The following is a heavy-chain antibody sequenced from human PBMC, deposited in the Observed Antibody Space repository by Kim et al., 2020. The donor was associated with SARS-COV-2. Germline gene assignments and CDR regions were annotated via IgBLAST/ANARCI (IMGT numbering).Heavy chain of an antibody. V-gene: IGHV3-15*01. Sequence: GTTDYAAPVKGRFTISRDDSKNTLYLQMNSLKTEDTAVYYCTTDQQQSDYWGQGTLVTDSS. CDR3: TTDQQQSDY. J-gene: IGHJ4*02. CDR2: GTT. D-gene: IGHD6-13*01.